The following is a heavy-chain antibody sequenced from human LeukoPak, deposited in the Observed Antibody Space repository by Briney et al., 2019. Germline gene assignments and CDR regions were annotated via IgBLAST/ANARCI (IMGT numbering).Heavy chain of an antibody. V-gene: IGHV4-4*07. CDR3: AKDMGLVPAATHDAFDI. D-gene: IGHD2-2*01. CDR1: GVSIRSYY. J-gene: IGHJ3*02. Sequence: PSETLSLTCTVSGVSIRSYYWTWIRQPAGKGLEWIGRIYTSGSTKYNPSLKSRVPMSVDTSKNQFSLKLNSVTAADTAVYYCAKDMGLVPAATHDAFDIWGQGTMVTVSS. CDR2: IYTSGST.